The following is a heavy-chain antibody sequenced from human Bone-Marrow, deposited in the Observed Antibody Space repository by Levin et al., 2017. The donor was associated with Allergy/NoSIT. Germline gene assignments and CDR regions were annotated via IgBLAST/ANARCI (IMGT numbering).Heavy chain of an antibody. V-gene: IGHV3-30*18. J-gene: IGHJ5*02. CDR1: GFSFSNYG. Sequence: GGSLRLSCAASGFSFSNYGMHWVRQAPGKGLEWVAFIAYDGSNEYYAESVKGRFTISRDNSKNTLYLQMNSLRTEDTAVYYCAKVGLTILGAFDPWGQGTLVTVSS. CDR2: IAYDGSNE. CDR3: AKVGLTILGAFDP. D-gene: IGHD3-16*01.